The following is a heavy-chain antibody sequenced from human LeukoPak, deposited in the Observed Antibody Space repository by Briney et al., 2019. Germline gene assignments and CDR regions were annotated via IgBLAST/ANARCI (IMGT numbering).Heavy chain of an antibody. Sequence: GGSLRLSCAASGFTFSSYGMHWVRQAPGKGLEWVANINQDGSDKYYVDSVKGRFTISRDNAKNSLYLQMNSLRVEDTAVYYCARDRSLGCDHWGQGTLVIVSS. V-gene: IGHV3-7*03. CDR2: INQDGSDK. D-gene: IGHD1-26*01. CDR1: GFTFSSYG. CDR3: ARDRSLGCDH. J-gene: IGHJ4*02.